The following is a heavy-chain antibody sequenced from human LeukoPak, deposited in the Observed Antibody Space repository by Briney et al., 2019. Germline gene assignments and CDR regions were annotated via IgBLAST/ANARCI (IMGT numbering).Heavy chain of an antibody. J-gene: IGHJ4*02. CDR2: ISSSSSYI. CDR1: GFTLSSYC. Sequence: GGSLSLSCAASGFTLSSYCMNWVRQAPGKGLEWVSSISSSSSYIDHADSVKGRFTISRDNAKNSLYLQMNSLRAEDTAGNYCARDSGSGGICYTDEDWGQGPLVTVSS. CDR3: ARDSGSGGICYTDED. D-gene: IGHD2-15*01. V-gene: IGHV3-21*01.